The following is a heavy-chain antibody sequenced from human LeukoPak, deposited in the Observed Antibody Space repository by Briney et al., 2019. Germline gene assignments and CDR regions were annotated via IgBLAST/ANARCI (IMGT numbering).Heavy chain of an antibody. CDR3: ARAIPSSTSFDY. V-gene: IGHV3-21*01. D-gene: IGHD2-2*01. CDR2: ISSSSSYI. J-gene: IGHJ4*02. CDR1: GFTFSSYS. Sequence: GRSLRLSCAASGFTFSSYSMNWVRQAPGKGLEWVSSISSSSSYIYYADSVKGRFTISRDNAKNSLYLQMNSLRAEDTAVYYCARAIPSSTSFDYWGQGTLVTVSS.